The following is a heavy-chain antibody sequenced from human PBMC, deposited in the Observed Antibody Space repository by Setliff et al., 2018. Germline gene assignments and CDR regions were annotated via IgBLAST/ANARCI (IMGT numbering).Heavy chain of an antibody. Sequence: SETLSLTCTVSGDSISSGTYYWSYWTWIRQPAGKGLEWIGSIYYSGSTYYNPSLKSRVTISVDTSKKQFSLKLSSVTAADTAVYYCARDVRYYYGSGSYYNDWFDPWGQGTLVTVSS. J-gene: IGHJ5*02. CDR1: GDSISSGTYY. D-gene: IGHD3-10*01. CDR3: ARDVRYYYGSGSYYNDWFDP. CDR2: IYYSGST. V-gene: IGHV4-39*07.